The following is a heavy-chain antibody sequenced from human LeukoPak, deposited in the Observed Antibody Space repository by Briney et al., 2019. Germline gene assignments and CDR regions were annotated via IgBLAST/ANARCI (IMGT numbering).Heavy chain of an antibody. V-gene: IGHV4-59*01. Sequence: SETLSLTCTVSGGSISSYYWIWIRQPPGKGLEWIGYIYYSGSTNYNPSLKSRVTISVDTSKNQFSLKLSSVTAADTAVYYCARGPGIAVAGTGYFQHWGQGTLVTVPS. CDR1: GGSISSYY. J-gene: IGHJ1*01. CDR3: ARGPGIAVAGTGYFQH. D-gene: IGHD6-19*01. CDR2: IYYSGST.